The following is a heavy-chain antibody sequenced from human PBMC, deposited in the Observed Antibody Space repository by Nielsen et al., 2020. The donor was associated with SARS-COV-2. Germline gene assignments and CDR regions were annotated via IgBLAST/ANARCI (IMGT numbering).Heavy chain of an antibody. D-gene: IGHD5-24*01. J-gene: IGHJ4*02. CDR1: GFTFDDYA. V-gene: IGHV3-9*01. Sequence: SLKISCAASGFTFDDYAMHWVRQAPGKGLEWVSGISWNSGSIGYADSVKGRFTISRDNVKNSLYLQMNSLRAEDTALYYCAKDLWDGYNYRGLDYWGQGTLVTVSS. CDR3: AKDLWDGYNYRGLDY. CDR2: ISWNSGSI.